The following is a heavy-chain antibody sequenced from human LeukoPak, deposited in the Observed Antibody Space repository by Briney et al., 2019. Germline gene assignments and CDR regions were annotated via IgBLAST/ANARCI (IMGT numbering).Heavy chain of an antibody. Sequence: ASVKVSCKASGYTFTGYHMHWVRQAPGQGLEWVGWVNPNNGDTKYAQKFQGRVTMTRDTSISTAYMEVNSLRSDDTAVYYCARRETNTQWGFDYWGQGTLVTPSS. CDR2: VNPNNGDT. CDR3: ARRETNTQWGFDY. V-gene: IGHV1-2*02. CDR1: GYTFTGYH. J-gene: IGHJ4*02. D-gene: IGHD1-26*01.